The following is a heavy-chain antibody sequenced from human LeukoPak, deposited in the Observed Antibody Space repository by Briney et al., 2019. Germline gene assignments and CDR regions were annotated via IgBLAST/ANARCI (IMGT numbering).Heavy chain of an antibody. J-gene: IGHJ4*02. D-gene: IGHD3-10*01. CDR2: IKRFGSEK. CDR3: ARSSSQGFDYFDY. Sequence: GGSLRLSCVASSFSFSGFWMSWVRQRPGKGLEWVATIKRFGSEKTYLDSVKGRFTISRDDSKSSLSLQMNNLGADDSGLYYCARSSSQGFDYFDYWGQGALVTVSS. V-gene: IGHV3-7*01. CDR1: SFSFSGFW.